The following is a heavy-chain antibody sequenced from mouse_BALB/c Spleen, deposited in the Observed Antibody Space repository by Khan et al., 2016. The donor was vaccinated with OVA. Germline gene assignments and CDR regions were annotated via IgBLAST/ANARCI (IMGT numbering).Heavy chain of an antibody. J-gene: IGHJ1*01. CDR3: ARISSYWYSDV. V-gene: IGHV9-3-1*01. CDR2: INTYTGEP. Sequence: QIQLVQSGPELKKPGETVKISCKASGYTFTNYGMNWVKQAPGKGLKWMGWINTYTGEPTYADDFKGRFVFSLETSASTAYLQISNLKNEDTTTYFCARISSYWYSDVWGAGTTVTVSS. D-gene: IGHD6-2*01. CDR1: GYTFTNYG.